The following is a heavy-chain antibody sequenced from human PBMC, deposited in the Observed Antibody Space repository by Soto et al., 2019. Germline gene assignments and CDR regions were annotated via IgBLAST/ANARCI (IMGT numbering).Heavy chain of an antibody. D-gene: IGHD5-18*01. J-gene: IGHJ4*02. Sequence: QVQLQESGRGLVKPSQTLSLTCTVSGGSISSGGYYSSWIRQHPGKGLEWIGYIYYSGSTYYNPSLKSRVTISVDTSKNQFSLKLSSVTAADTAVYYCARADLSAAMVTPFDYWGQGTLVTVSS. V-gene: IGHV4-31*03. CDR2: IYYSGST. CDR1: GGSISSGGYY. CDR3: ARADLSAAMVTPFDY.